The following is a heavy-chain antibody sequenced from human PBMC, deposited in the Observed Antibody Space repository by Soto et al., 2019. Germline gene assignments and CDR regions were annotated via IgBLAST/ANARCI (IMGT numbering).Heavy chain of an antibody. CDR2: ISYDGSNK. CDR1: GFTFGSYA. CDR3: AKHLRPQRPNYYYYSGIDV. V-gene: IGHV3-30*18. D-gene: IGHD6-25*01. Sequence: PRRSLILSCAASGFTFGSYAMHWVCQAPGKGQPRVAVISYDGSNKYYAASVKARFTISRDNSKNTLYLQMNSLRAEDTAVYYCAKHLRPQRPNYYYYSGIDVWAQGTTLTVYS. J-gene: IGHJ6*02.